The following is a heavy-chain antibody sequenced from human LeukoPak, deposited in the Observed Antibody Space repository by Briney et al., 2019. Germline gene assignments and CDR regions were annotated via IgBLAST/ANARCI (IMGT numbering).Heavy chain of an antibody. CDR3: ARSPPGYCSSTSCYRGSYYYYYMDV. V-gene: IGHV1-18*01. CDR2: ISAYNGNT. D-gene: IGHD2-2*02. Sequence: ASVKVSCKASGYTFTSYGISRVRQAPGQGLEWMGWISAYNGNTNYAQKLQGRVTMTTDTSTSTAYMELRSLRSDDTAVYYCARSPPGYCSSTSCYRGSYYYYYMDVWGKGTTVTVSS. J-gene: IGHJ6*03. CDR1: GYTFTSYG.